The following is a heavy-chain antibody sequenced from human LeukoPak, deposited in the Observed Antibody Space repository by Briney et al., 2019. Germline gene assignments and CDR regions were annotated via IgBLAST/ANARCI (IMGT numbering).Heavy chain of an antibody. CDR1: GYTFTSYY. J-gene: IGHJ5*02. Sequence: ASVKVSCKASGYTFTSYYMHWMRQAPGQGLEWLGLINPSGSSTLYAQKFQGRVTMTRDMSTTTDYMELSSLRSEDTAVYYCARDNSVGDVAWWFDPWGQGTLVTVSS. D-gene: IGHD1-26*01. CDR2: INPSGSST. CDR3: ARDNSVGDVAWWFDP. V-gene: IGHV1-46*01.